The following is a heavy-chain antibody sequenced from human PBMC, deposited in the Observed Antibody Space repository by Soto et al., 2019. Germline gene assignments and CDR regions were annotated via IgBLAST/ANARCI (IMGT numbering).Heavy chain of an antibody. CDR1: GGSIRSNY. Sequence: SETLSLTCNVSGGSIRSNYWSWIRQPAGKALEWIGRIYTSGTTNYNPALKSRATMLIDTSKNQLSLILSSVTAADTSVYDCGREGASGFGMEVWGQGTTGTVAS. CDR2: IYTSGTT. J-gene: IGHJ6*02. D-gene: IGHD1-26*01. V-gene: IGHV4-4*07. CDR3: GREGASGFGMEV.